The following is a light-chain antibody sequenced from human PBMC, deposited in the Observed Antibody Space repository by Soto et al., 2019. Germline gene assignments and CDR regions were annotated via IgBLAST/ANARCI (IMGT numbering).Light chain of an antibody. CDR2: ENN. V-gene: IGLV1-51*02. Sequence: QSVLTLPPSVSAAPGQKVTISCSGSSSNIGNNYVSWYQQLPGTAPKLLIYENNKRPSEIPDRFSGSKSGTSATLDITGLQTGDEVDYYCATWDNSLSAVVFGGGTKVTVL. CDR1: SSNIGNNY. CDR3: ATWDNSLSAVV. J-gene: IGLJ2*01.